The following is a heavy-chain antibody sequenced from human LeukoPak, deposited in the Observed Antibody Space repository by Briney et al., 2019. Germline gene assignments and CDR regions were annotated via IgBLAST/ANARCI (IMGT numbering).Heavy chain of an antibody. Sequence: SETLSLTCTVSGYSISSGYYWGWIRQPPGKGLEWIGSIYHSGSTYYNPSLKSRVTISVDTSKNQFSLKLSSVTAADTAVYYCARSRGYGYGKRPFGQPRRGWEHNYFDYWGQGTLVTVSS. CDR2: IYHSGST. V-gene: IGHV4-38-2*02. CDR3: ARSRGYGYGKRPFGQPRRGWEHNYFDY. J-gene: IGHJ4*02. D-gene: IGHD5-18*01. CDR1: GYSISSGYY.